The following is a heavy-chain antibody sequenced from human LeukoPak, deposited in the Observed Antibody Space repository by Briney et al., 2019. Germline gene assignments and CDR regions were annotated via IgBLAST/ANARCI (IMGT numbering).Heavy chain of an antibody. CDR2: IYYSGST. CDR1: GGSISSYY. D-gene: IGHD4-17*01. Sequence: SETLSLTCTVSGGSISSYYWSWIRQPPGKGLEWIGYIYYSGSTNYNPSLKSRVTISVDTSKNQFSLKLSSVTAADTAVYYCASTTGEVTTFLDYYYCMDVWGKGTTVTVSS. V-gene: IGHV4-59*01. CDR3: ASTTGEVTTFLDYYYCMDV. J-gene: IGHJ6*03.